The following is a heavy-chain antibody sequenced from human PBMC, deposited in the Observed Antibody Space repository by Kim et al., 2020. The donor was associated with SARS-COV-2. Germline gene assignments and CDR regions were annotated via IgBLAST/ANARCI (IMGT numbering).Heavy chain of an antibody. CDR1: GFTFSNYW. Sequence: GGSLRLSCAASGFTFSNYWMTWVRQAPGKGLEWVANINQDGSVQYYVDSVKGRFTISRDNAKNSLYLQMNSLRAEDTAVYNCARDWSPDDSSGYYDAFDVWGQGTGVTVSP. CDR2: INQDGSVQ. CDR3: ARDWSPDDSSGYYDAFDV. V-gene: IGHV3-7*03. J-gene: IGHJ3*01. D-gene: IGHD3-22*01.